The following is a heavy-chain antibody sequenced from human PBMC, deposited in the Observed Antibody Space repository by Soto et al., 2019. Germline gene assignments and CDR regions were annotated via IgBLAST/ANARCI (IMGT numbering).Heavy chain of an antibody. CDR3: ARDRDGDPSWYFDL. CDR2: IYYSGST. V-gene: IGHV4-59*01. Sequence: QVQLQESGPGLVKPSETLSLTCTVSGGSISSYYWSWIRQPPGKGLEWIGYIYYSGSTNYNPSLTSRVTLSVATSKNQFSLRLSSVTAADTAVYYCARDRDGDPSWYFDLWGRGTLVTVSS. J-gene: IGHJ2*01. D-gene: IGHD4-17*01. CDR1: GGSISSYY.